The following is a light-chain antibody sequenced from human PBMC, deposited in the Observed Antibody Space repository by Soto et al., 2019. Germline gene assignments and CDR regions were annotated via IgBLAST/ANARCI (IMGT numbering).Light chain of an antibody. CDR3: QQFGY. Sequence: EIGLTQSPGALSLSPGERAILSCRASQSLSSHYLAWYQQKPGQAPRLLIYATSSRATGIPDRFSASGSGTDCTLPISRLEPEDSAVYYCQQFGYFGGGTKVEIK. CDR2: ATS. V-gene: IGKV3-20*01. CDR1: QSLSSHY. J-gene: IGKJ4*01.